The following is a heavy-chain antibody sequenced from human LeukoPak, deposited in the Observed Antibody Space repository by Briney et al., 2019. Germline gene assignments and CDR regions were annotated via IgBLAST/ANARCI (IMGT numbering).Heavy chain of an antibody. V-gene: IGHV3-74*01. D-gene: IGHD2-2*01. Sequence: GGSLRLSCAASGFTFSSYWMYWVGQAPGKGLVWVSRINSDGSSTNYADSVKGGCSIYRDNAKNTLYLQMISLRAEDTAVYYCARSPVEVYVFDIWGQGTMVTVSS. CDR2: INSDGSST. CDR1: GFTFSSYW. CDR3: ARSPVEVYVFDI. J-gene: IGHJ3*02.